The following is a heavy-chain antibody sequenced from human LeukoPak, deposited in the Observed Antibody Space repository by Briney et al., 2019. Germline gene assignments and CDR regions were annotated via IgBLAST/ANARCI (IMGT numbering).Heavy chain of an antibody. J-gene: IGHJ4*02. CDR1: GGSISSGGYY. Sequence: PSQTLSLTCTVSGGSISSGGYYWSWIRQHPGKGLEWIGYIYYSGSTYYNPSLKSRVTISVDTSKNQFSLKLSSVTAADTAVYYCARASSIVVVPAAFDYWGQGTLVTVSS. D-gene: IGHD2-2*01. CDR2: IYYSGST. V-gene: IGHV4-31*03. CDR3: ARASSIVVVPAAFDY.